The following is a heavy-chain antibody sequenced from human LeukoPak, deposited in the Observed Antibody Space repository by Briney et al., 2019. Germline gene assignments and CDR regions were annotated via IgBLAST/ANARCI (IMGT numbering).Heavy chain of an antibody. Sequence: PSETLSLTCTVSGGSITSYYWSYIRQPAGKGLEWIGRIHTSGGTNYNPSLKSRVTMSVDTSKNQFSLKLSSVTAADTAIYYCARELSGTSIAARVFDSWGQGTLVTVSS. V-gene: IGHV4-4*07. CDR2: IHTSGGT. J-gene: IGHJ4*02. CDR1: GGSITSYY. D-gene: IGHD6-6*01. CDR3: ARELSGTSIAARVFDS.